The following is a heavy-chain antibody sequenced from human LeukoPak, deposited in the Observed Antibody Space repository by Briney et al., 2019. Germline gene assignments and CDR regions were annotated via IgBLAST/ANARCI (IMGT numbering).Heavy chain of an antibody. CDR2: LRYDGSNK. CDR3: ARAGPNYYDSSGYLEAFDI. V-gene: IGHV3-30*02. CDR1: GFTFSNSG. Sequence: PGGSLRLSCAASGFTFSNSGMHWVRQAPGKGLEWVAFLRYDGSNKFYTESVKGRFTISRDNSKNTLYLQMSSLRAEDTAVYYCARAGPNYYDSSGYLEAFDIWGQGTMVTVSS. D-gene: IGHD3-22*01. J-gene: IGHJ3*02.